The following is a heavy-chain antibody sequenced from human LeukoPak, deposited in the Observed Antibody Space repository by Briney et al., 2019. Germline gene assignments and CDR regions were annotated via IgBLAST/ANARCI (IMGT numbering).Heavy chain of an antibody. J-gene: IGHJ4*02. CDR2: ISWDSGSI. CDR3: ASAAENY. Sequence: GGSLRLSCAASGFTFDDYAMHWVRQAPGKGLEWVSGISWDSGSIGYADSVKGRFTISRDNAKNSLYLQMNSLRAEDTALYYCASAAENYWGQGTLVTVSS. V-gene: IGHV3-9*01. CDR1: GFTFDDYA. D-gene: IGHD2-2*01.